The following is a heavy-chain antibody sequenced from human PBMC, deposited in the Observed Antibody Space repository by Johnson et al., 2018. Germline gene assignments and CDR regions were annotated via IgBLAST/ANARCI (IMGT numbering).Heavy chain of an antibody. CDR1: GFIFSDYA. J-gene: IGHJ6*02. CDR2: ISGRGNSL. Sequence: VQLVESGGGLVRPGGSLRLSCASSGFIFSDYAMSWVRQAPGKGLEWVSGISGRGNSLHNADPVKGRFTISRDNSKETLYLQMNSLRVEDTAVYYCAKVRSGWYETYYNYYYGMDVWGQGTMVTVSS. D-gene: IGHD6-19*01. CDR3: AKVRSGWYETYYNYYYGMDV. V-gene: IGHV3-23*04.